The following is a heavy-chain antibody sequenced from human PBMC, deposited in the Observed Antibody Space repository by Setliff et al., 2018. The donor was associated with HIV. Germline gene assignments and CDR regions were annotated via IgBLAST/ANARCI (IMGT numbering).Heavy chain of an antibody. CDR3: ARERSALLWKNWFDP. CDR1: GGSLSGYY. J-gene: IGHJ5*02. Sequence: SETLSLTCAVYGGSLSGYYWRWIRQPPGKGLEWIGDVSHTGSTNYNPSLKSRITISADTPKNQFSLKLSSVTAADTAVYYCARERSALLWKNWFDPWGQGTLVTVSS. D-gene: IGHD3-10*01. CDR2: VSHTGST. V-gene: IGHV4-34*01.